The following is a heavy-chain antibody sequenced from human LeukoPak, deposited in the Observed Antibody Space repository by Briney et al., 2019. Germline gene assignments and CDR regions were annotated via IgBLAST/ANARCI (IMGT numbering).Heavy chain of an antibody. D-gene: IGHD1-26*01. CDR1: GFTFDDYA. CDR2: ISWNSDNI. Sequence: GGSLRLSCAVSGFTFDDYAMHWVRHVPGKGLEWVSGISWNSDNIGYADSVKGRFTTSRDNAKNSLYLQMISLRAEDTALYYCARDPYSGRYGDYYYYYMDVWGKGTTVTISS. V-gene: IGHV3-9*01. J-gene: IGHJ6*03. CDR3: ARDPYSGRYGDYYYYYMDV.